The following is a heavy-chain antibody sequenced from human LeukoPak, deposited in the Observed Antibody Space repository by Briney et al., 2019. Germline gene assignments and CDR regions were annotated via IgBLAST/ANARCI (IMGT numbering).Heavy chain of an antibody. Sequence: PGGSLRLSCAASGFTFSSYSMNWVRQAPGKGLEWVSSISSSSYIYYADSVKGRFTISRDNAKNSLYLQMNSLRAEDTAVYYCARDTSPLDIAVAGDDDAFDIWGQGTMVTVSS. J-gene: IGHJ3*02. V-gene: IGHV3-21*01. D-gene: IGHD6-19*01. CDR2: ISSSSYI. CDR1: GFTFSSYS. CDR3: ARDTSPLDIAVAGDDDAFDI.